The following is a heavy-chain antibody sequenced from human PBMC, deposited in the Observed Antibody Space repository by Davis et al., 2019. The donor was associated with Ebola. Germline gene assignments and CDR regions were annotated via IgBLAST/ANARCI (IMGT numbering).Heavy chain of an antibody. CDR3: ARSVVPAAIGGWYFDY. Sequence: GESLKISCAASGFTFSSYGMHWVRQAPGTGLEWVSSISSSSCYIYYADSVKGRFTISRDNAKNSLYLQMNSLRAEDTAVYYCARSVVPAAIGGWYFDYWGQGTLVTVSS. J-gene: IGHJ4*02. CDR1: GFTFSSYG. CDR2: ISSSSCYI. D-gene: IGHD2-2*02. V-gene: IGHV3-21*01.